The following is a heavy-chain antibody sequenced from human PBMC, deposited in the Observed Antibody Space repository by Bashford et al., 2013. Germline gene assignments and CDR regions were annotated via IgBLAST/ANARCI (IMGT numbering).Heavy chain of an antibody. CDR1: GYTFTGYY. V-gene: IGHV1-2*02. Sequence: VASVKVSCKASGYTFTGYYMHWVRQAPGQGLEWMGWINPNSGGTNYAQKFQGRVTMTRDTSISTAYMELSRLRSDDTAVYYCARVLADYGDYEGALFGMDVWGQGTTVTVSS. D-gene: IGHD4-17*01. CDR3: ARVLADYGDYEGALFGMDV. J-gene: IGHJ6*02. CDR2: INPNSGGT.